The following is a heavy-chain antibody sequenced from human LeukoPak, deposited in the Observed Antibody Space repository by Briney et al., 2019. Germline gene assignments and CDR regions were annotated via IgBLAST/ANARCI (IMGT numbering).Heavy chain of an antibody. V-gene: IGHV4-59*08. J-gene: IGHJ5*02. D-gene: IGHD4-17*01. Sequence: SETLSLTCTVSGGSISSYYWSWIWQPPGKGLEWIGYIYYSGSTNYNPSLKSRVTISVDTSKNQFSLKLSSVTAADTAVYYCARQDYGDYLGWFDPWGQGTLVTVSS. CDR1: GGSISSYY. CDR2: IYYSGST. CDR3: ARQDYGDYLGWFDP.